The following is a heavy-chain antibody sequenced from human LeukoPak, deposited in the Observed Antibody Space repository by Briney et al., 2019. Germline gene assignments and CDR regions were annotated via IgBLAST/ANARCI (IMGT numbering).Heavy chain of an antibody. CDR3: ARESSSWYLDAFDI. Sequence: GASVKVSCKASGGTFSSYAISWVRQAPGQGLEWMGGIIPIFGTANYAQKFQGRVMITADESTSTAYMELSSLRSEDTAVYYCARESSSWYLDAFDIWGQGTMVTVSS. CDR2: IIPIFGTA. J-gene: IGHJ3*02. D-gene: IGHD6-13*01. CDR1: GGTFSSYA. V-gene: IGHV1-69*13.